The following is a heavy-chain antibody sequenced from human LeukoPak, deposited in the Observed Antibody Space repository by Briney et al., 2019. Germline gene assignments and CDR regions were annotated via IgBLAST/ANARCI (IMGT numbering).Heavy chain of an antibody. CDR1: GASFSGYS. J-gene: IGHJ5*02. V-gene: IGHV4-34*01. Sequence: SGTLSLTCAVHGASFSGYSWSWVRQPPGKGLEWIGEVNRVGNTIYNPSLMSRVTISIDTSTTQFSLRLTSVTVADTAVYFCARERVVSDYNWFDPWGQGTLVTVSS. CDR2: VNRVGNT. CDR3: ARERVVSDYNWFDP. D-gene: IGHD6-25*01.